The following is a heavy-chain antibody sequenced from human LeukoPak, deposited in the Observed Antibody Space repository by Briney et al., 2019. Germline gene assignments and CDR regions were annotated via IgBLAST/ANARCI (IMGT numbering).Heavy chain of an antibody. Sequence: SETLSLTCTVSGGSISSYYWSWIRQPAGKGLEWIGRIYTSGSTNYNPSLKSRVTMSVDTSKNQFSLKLSSVTAADTAVYYCARGGEYGDYRHTQYFQHWGQGTPVTVSS. J-gene: IGHJ1*01. CDR1: GGSISSYY. CDR3: ARGGEYGDYRHTQYFQH. CDR2: IYTSGST. V-gene: IGHV4-4*07. D-gene: IGHD4-17*01.